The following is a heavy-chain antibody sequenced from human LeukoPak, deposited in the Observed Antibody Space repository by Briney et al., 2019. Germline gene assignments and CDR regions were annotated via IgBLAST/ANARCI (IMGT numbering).Heavy chain of an antibody. J-gene: IGHJ4*02. D-gene: IGHD2-2*02. CDR1: GFTFSSFA. V-gene: IGHV3-23*01. CDR3: AKSYCGTASCSTSYYFDY. Sequence: GGSLRLSCAASGFTFSSFAMSWVRQAPGKGLEWASTVGGSGGSTYYADSVKGRFTISRDNSESTLFLQMNSLRAEDTAVYYCAKSYCGTASCSTSYYFDYWGRGTLVTVSS. CDR2: VGGSGGST.